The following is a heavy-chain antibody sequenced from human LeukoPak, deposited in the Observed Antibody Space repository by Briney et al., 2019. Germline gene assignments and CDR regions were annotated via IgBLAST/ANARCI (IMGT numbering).Heavy chain of an antibody. D-gene: IGHD1-26*01. CDR3: AKKIVGANGWFDP. CDR2: ITGGGDST. J-gene: IGHJ5*02. CDR1: GFTFSTYA. V-gene: IGHV3-23*01. Sequence: GGSLRLSCAASGFTFSTYAMSWVRQAPGKWLEWVSSITGGGDSTYYADYVKGRFTISRDNSKNTLYLQMNSLRAEDTAVYFCAKKIVGANGWFDPWGQGTLVTVSS.